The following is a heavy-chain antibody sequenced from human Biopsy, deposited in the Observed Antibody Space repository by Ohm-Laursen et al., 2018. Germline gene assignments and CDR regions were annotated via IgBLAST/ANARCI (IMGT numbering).Heavy chain of an antibody. V-gene: IGHV3-48*03. Sequence: SLRHSCAASGFTFRSHVMNWLRQAPGKRMEWVSYISSSGSTIYYADSVKGRFTISRDNAKNSLYLQMNSLRAEDTAVYYCARDGIVGARFNAFDIWGQGTMVTVSS. CDR2: ISSSGSTI. D-gene: IGHD1-26*01. CDR1: GFTFRSHV. CDR3: ARDGIVGARFNAFDI. J-gene: IGHJ3*02.